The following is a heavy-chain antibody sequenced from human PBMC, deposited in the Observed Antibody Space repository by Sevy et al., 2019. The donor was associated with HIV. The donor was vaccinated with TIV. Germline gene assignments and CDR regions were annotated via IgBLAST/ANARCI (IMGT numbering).Heavy chain of an antibody. D-gene: IGHD1-26*01. V-gene: IGHV3-7*03. CDR2: IKQDGSEA. J-gene: IGHJ5*02. CDR1: GFNFRNFW. Sequence: GGSLRLSCVASGFNFRNFWMSWVRQAPGKGLECVADIKQDGSEAYYVDSVKGRFTISRDNAKNSLYLQMNSLRDEDTAMYFCVRDKEAGASILDAWGQGTPVTVSS. CDR3: VRDKEAGASILDA.